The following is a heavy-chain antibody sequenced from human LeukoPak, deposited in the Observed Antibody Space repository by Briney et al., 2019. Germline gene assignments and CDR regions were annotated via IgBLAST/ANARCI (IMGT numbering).Heavy chain of an antibody. CDR2: ISSSSSTI. D-gene: IGHD1-1*01. CDR1: GFTFSSYS. V-gene: IGHV3-48*04. Sequence: GRSLRLSCAASGFTFSSYSMNWVRQAPGKGLEWVSYISSSSSTIYYADSVKGRFTTSRDNAKNSLYLQMNSLRAEDTAVYYCARDSRGTGTTYWGQGTLVTVSS. CDR3: ARDSRGTGTTY. J-gene: IGHJ4*02.